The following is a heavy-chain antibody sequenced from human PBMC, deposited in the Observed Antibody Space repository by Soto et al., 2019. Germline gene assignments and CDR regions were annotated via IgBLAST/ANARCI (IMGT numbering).Heavy chain of an antibody. D-gene: IGHD2-8*02. Sequence: SETLSHTCAVYGGSFSGYYWTWIRQPPGTGQEWIGEINHSGSTNYNPSLKSRVTISVDTSKNQFSLKLTSVTAADTAVYYCARDKITGLFDYWGQGTLVTVSS. CDR1: GGSFSGYY. V-gene: IGHV4-34*01. CDR3: ARDKITGLFDY. CDR2: INHSGST. J-gene: IGHJ4*02.